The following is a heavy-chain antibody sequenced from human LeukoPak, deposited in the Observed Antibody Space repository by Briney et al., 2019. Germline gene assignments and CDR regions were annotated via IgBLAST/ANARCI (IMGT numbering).Heavy chain of an antibody. CDR2: IYYSGST. CDR3: ARHTDIAPLSSLKY. J-gene: IGHJ4*02. V-gene: IGHV4-59*08. Sequence: GSLRLSCAASGFTFSNAWMTWVRQAPGKGLEWIGDIYYSGSTNYNPSLKSRVTISVDTSKNQFSLKLSSVTAADTAVYYCARHTDIAPLSSLKYWGQGTLATVSS. D-gene: IGHD6-13*01. CDR1: GFTFSNAW.